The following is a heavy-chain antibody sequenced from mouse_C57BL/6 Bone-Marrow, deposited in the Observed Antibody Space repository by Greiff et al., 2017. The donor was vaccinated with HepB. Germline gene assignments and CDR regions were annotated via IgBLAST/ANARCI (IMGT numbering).Heavy chain of an antibody. V-gene: IGHV14-4*01. D-gene: IGHD1-1*01. CDR1: GFNIKDDY. J-gene: IGHJ2*01. CDR3: TGRYYYGSSFDY. CDR2: IDPENGDT. Sequence: EVKLQESGAELVRPGASVKLSCTASGFNIKDDYMHWVKQRPEQGLEWIGWIDPENGDTEYASKFQGKATITADTSSNTAYLQLSSLTSEDTAVYYCTGRYYYGSSFDYWGQGTTLTVSS.